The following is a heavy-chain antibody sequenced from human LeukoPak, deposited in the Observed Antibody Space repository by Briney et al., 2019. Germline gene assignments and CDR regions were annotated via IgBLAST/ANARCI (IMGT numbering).Heavy chain of an antibody. CDR2: IYYDGSP. J-gene: IGHJ4*02. V-gene: IGHV4-31*01. Sequence: PSETLSLTCTVSGGSFNSGGYYWAWIRQHPGKGLEWVAYIYYDGSPYYNPSLKSPAIITIDTSKRQFSLKLSSVTTADTALYFCARMPLYCGGGSCYYGVLGYFDYWGQGTLVTVSS. D-gene: IGHD2-15*01. CDR3: ARMPLYCGGGSCYYGVLGYFDY. CDR1: GGSFNSGGYY.